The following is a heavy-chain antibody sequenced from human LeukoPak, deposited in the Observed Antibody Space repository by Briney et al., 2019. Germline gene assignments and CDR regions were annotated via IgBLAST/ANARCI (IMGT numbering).Heavy chain of an antibody. J-gene: IGHJ4*02. CDR1: GYTFTSYD. Sequence: ASVKVSCKASGYTFTSYDINWVRQATGQGLEWTGWMNPNSGNTGYAQKFQGRVTMTRNTSISTAYMELSSLRSEDTAVYYCARAGSGSLGHGYWGQGTLVTVSS. V-gene: IGHV1-8*01. CDR3: ARAGSGSLGHGY. D-gene: IGHD6-19*01. CDR2: MNPNSGNT.